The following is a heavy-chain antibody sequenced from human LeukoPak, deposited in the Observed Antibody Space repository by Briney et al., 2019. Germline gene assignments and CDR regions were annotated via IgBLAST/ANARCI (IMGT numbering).Heavy chain of an antibody. CDR3: AREVTTVTTGYFDY. Sequence: PGGSLRLSCAASGFTVSSNYMSWVRQAPGKGLEWVSVIYSGGSTYYADSVKGRFTISRDNSKNTLYLQMNSLRAEDTAVYYCAREVTTVTTGYFDYWGQGTLVTVSS. CDR1: GFTVSSNY. CDR2: IYSGGST. V-gene: IGHV3-53*05. D-gene: IGHD4-17*01. J-gene: IGHJ4*02.